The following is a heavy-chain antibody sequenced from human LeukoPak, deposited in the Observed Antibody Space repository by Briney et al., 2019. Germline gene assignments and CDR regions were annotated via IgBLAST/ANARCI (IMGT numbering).Heavy chain of an antibody. V-gene: IGHV3-23*01. J-gene: IGHJ4*02. CDR2: IGGSGGGT. CDR1: GFSFYNYA. Sequence: GGSLRLSCAASGFSFYNYALNWVRQAPGKGLEWVSVIGGSGGGTYYADSVKGRFTISRDNSKNTLFLQMNSLRADDTAVYYCAKSVDYSNCGVDYWGQGTLVTVSS. D-gene: IGHD4-11*01. CDR3: AKSVDYSNCGVDY.